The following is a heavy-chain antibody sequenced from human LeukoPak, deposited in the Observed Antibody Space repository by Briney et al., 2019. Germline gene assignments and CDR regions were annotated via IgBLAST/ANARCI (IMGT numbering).Heavy chain of an antibody. CDR1: GYPFTDQF. J-gene: IGHJ4*02. D-gene: IGHD3-10*01. V-gene: IGHV1-2*02. CDR3: ARGELLVDY. CDR2: INPNGGDT. Sequence: ASVSVSFKASGYPFTDQFINWVRQAPGRGREWMGWINPNGGDTNYEQRFQGRVTMTRDTSISTAYMDLTRLASDDTAVYYCARGELLVDYWGQGTLVTVSS.